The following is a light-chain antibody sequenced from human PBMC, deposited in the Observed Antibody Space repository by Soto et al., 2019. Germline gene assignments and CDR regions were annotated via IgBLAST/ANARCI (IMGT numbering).Light chain of an antibody. CDR2: GAS. CDR1: QSVSSSY. CDR3: HQYGASPQT. J-gene: IGKJ1*01. Sequence: EVVLTQSPGTLPLSPGERATLSCRASQSVSSSYLAWYQHKRGQAPRLLMYGASSRATGVPDRFSGWGSGTDFTLTISRLEPEDFAVYYCHQYGASPQTFGQGTKVEVK. V-gene: IGKV3-20*01.